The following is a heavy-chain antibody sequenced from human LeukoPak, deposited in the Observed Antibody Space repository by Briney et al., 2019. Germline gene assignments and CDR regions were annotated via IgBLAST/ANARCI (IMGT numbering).Heavy chain of an antibody. D-gene: IGHD3-22*01. Sequence: ASVKVSCKASGYTFTSYYMHWVRQAPGQGLEWMGIINPSGGSTSYAQKFQGKVTMTRDTSTSTVYMELSSLRSEDTAVYYCARGRRQDDNRVKAFDIWGQGTMVTVSS. V-gene: IGHV1-46*01. J-gene: IGHJ3*02. CDR1: GYTFTSYY. CDR3: ARGRRQDDNRVKAFDI. CDR2: INPSGGST.